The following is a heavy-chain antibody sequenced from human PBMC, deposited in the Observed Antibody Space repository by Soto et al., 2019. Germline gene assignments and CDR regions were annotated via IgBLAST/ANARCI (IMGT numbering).Heavy chain of an antibody. CDR3: ARGWGVATITHNWFDP. V-gene: IGHV1-2*04. Sequence: ASVKVSCKASGYTFTSYAMHWVRQAPGQRLEWMGWINAGNGGTNYAQKFQGWVTMTRDTSISTAYMELSRLRSDDTAVYYCARGWGVATITHNWFDPWGQGTLVTVSS. J-gene: IGHJ5*02. CDR2: INAGNGGT. D-gene: IGHD5-12*01. CDR1: GYTFTSYA.